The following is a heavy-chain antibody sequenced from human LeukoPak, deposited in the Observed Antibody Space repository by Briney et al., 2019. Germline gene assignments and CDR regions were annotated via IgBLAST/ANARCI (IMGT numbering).Heavy chain of an antibody. CDR2: IKQDGSET. J-gene: IGHJ5*02. V-gene: IGHV3-7*01. Sequence: GGSLRLSCAVSGFTLSTYWMSWVRQAPGKGLEWVANIKQDGSETYYVDSVKGRFTISKDNAENSVDLQMSSLRAEDTAVYYCARDGGDSSGWTQGWFDPWGQGTLVTVSS. CDR3: ARDGGDSSGWTQGWFDP. CDR1: GFTLSTYW. D-gene: IGHD6-19*01.